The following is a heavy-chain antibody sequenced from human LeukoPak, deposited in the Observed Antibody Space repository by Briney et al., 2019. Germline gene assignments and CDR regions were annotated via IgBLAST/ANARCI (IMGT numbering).Heavy chain of an antibody. CDR3: AKVTAWYSSSWYLAY. D-gene: IGHD6-13*01. CDR2: IGGSGGTT. J-gene: IGHJ4*02. CDR1: GFAFSSYA. Sequence: GGSLRLSCAASGFAFSSYAMSWVRQAPGKGLEWVSAIGGSGGTTYYADSVKGRFTISRDNSKNTLFLQMNSLRAEDTAIYYCAKVTAWYSSSWYLAYWGQGTLVTVSS. V-gene: IGHV3-23*01.